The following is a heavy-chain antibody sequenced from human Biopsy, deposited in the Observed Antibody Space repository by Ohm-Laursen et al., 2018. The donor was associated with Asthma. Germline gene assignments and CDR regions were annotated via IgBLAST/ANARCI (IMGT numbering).Heavy chain of an antibody. CDR2: ISKDASTQ. J-gene: IGHJ3*02. CDR1: GCSFSNLA. D-gene: IGHD1-1*01. Sequence: SLRLSCPAFGCSFSNLAIHWVRQAPGKGLDWVGVISKDASTQDYADSVKGRFTMARDNSKNTLDLQMNSLREEDPAVYYCVRDGTDDAFDIWGQGTVVSASS. CDR3: VRDGTDDAFDI. V-gene: IGHV3-30*01.